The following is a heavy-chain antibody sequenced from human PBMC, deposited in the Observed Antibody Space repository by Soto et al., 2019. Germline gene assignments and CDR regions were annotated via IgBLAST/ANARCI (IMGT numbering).Heavy chain of an antibody. CDR2: INHSGST. D-gene: IGHD3-16*02. Sequence: ETLSLTWSVCVGSFRGYYWRWIRPPPEKGLEWIGEINHSGSTNYNPSLKSRVTISVDTSKNQFSLKLSSVAAAETAVYYCARGRYDDYVWERYSYENYYCYGNDVWRQRTSATVS. CDR1: VGSFRGYY. CDR3: ARGRYDDYVWERYSYENYYCYGNDV. J-gene: IGHJ6*02. V-gene: IGHV4-34*01.